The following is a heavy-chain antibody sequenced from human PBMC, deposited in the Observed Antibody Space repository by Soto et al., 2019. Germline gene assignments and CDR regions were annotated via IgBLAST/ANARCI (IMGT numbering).Heavy chain of an antibody. J-gene: IGHJ4*02. Sequence: EVQRLESGGGLVQPGGSLRLSCVASGFTFRSSDMNWVRQAPGKGLEWVSTISGSGGSTHYADSVKGRFTISRDNSKKTLFLQMSSLRAEDTAVYYCTRGSIAAAWGYWGQGTLVTVSS. CDR2: ISGSGGST. D-gene: IGHD6-13*01. CDR1: GFTFRSSD. V-gene: IGHV3-23*01. CDR3: TRGSIAAAWGY.